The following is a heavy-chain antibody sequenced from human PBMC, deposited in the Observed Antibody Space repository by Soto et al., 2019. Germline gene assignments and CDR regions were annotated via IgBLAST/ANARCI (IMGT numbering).Heavy chain of an antibody. CDR1: GGSISSSSYY. CDR3: ASLYYDFWSGYYV. J-gene: IGHJ4*02. D-gene: IGHD3-3*01. V-gene: IGHV4-39*01. Sequence: SETLSLTCTVSGGSISSSSYYWGWIRQPPGKGLEWIGSIYYSGSTYYNPSLKSRVTISVDTSKNQFSLKLSSVTAADTAVYYCASLYYDFWSGYYVWGQGTLVTVSS. CDR2: IYYSGST.